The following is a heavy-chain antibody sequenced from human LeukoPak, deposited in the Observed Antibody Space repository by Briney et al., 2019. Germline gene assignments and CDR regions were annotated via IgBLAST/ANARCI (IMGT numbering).Heavy chain of an antibody. CDR2: ISSNGGST. J-gene: IGHJ4*02. V-gene: IGHV3-64*04. D-gene: IGHD3-22*01. Sequence: GGSLRLSCSASGFTFSSYAMHWVRQAPGKGLEYVSAISSNGGSTYYADSVKGRLTISRDNSKNTLYLQMNSLRAEDTAVYYCAKDQYDRSGYYSEPLDYWGQGTLVTVSS. CDR1: GFTFSSYA. CDR3: AKDQYDRSGYYSEPLDY.